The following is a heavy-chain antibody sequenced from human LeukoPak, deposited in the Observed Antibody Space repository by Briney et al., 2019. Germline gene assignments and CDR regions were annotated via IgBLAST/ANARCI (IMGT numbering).Heavy chain of an antibody. CDR2: ISSSSSYI. CDR1: GFTFSSYS. J-gene: IGHJ4*02. V-gene: IGHV3-21*04. D-gene: IGHD3-22*01. CDR3: AKDPSEYYYDSSGYLLSALYYFDY. Sequence: GGSLRLSCAASGFTFSSYSMNWVRQAPGKGLEWVSSISSSSSYIYYADSVKGRFTISRDNAKNSLYLQMNSLRAEDTAVYYCAKDPSEYYYDSSGYLLSALYYFDYWGQGTLVTVSS.